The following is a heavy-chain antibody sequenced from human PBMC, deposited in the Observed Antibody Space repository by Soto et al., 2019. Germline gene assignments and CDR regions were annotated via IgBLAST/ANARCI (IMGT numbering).Heavy chain of an antibody. J-gene: IGHJ4*02. Sequence: SCKASGYNFNTFDIYWVRQATGHGLEWMGWMNPNSGNTGYAQELRGRVTMTRNTSNTAAYMELTSLTSDDTGVYYCAGGNFRYWGQGTLVTVSS. CDR1: GYNFNTFD. V-gene: IGHV1-8*02. CDR3: AGGNFRY. CDR2: MNPNSGNT.